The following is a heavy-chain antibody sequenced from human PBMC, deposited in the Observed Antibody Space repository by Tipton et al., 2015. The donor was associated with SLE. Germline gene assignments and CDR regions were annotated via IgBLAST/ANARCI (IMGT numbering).Heavy chain of an antibody. D-gene: IGHD5-12*01. CDR2: IYYSGST. Sequence: TLSLTCTVSGGSISSGSYYWSWIRQPAGKGLEWIGSIYYSGSTYYNPSLKSRVTISVDTSKNQFSLKLSSVTAADTAVYYCAREDSGYDSFDYWGQGTLVTVSS. CDR3: AREDSGYDSFDY. J-gene: IGHJ4*02. V-gene: IGHV4-39*07. CDR1: GGSISSGSYY.